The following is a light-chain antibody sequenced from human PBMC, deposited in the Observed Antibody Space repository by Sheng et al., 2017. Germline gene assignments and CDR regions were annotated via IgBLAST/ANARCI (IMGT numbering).Light chain of an antibody. CDR2: DDR. Sequence: YVLTQPPSVSVAPGKTASMTCGGNNIGSKNVHWYQQKPGQAPVLVVYDDRDRPSGIPERLSGYNSGNTATLTISRVEAGDEAEYYCQVWDSSSDGVVFGGGTKLIVL. CDR1: NIGSKN. CDR3: QVWDSSSDGVV. J-gene: IGLJ2*01. V-gene: IGLV3-21*03.